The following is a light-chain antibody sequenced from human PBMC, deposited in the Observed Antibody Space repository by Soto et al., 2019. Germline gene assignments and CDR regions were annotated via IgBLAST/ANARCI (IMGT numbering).Light chain of an antibody. CDR2: DAS. CDR3: QQYSSYRT. CDR1: QTINTW. Sequence: EIQMTQSPSTLSASVGDRVTITCRASQTINTWLAWYQQKPGKAPKLLIYDASSLESGVPSRFSGSGSGTEFTLTISSLQPDDFATYYCQQYSSYRTFGQGTKVEIK. J-gene: IGKJ1*01. V-gene: IGKV1-5*01.